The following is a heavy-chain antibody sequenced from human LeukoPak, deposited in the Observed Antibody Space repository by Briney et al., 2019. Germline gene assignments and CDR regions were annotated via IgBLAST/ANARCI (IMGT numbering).Heavy chain of an antibody. D-gene: IGHD6-13*01. V-gene: IGHV4-59*01. J-gene: IGHJ4*02. Sequence: PSETLSPTCTVSGGSISSYYWSWIRQPPGKGLEWIGYIHYSGSTNYNPSLKSRVTISVDTSKNQFSLKLSSVTAADTAVYYCARGPDLASAGNFDYWGQGTLVTVSS. CDR1: GGSISSYY. CDR3: ARGPDLASAGNFDY. CDR2: IHYSGST.